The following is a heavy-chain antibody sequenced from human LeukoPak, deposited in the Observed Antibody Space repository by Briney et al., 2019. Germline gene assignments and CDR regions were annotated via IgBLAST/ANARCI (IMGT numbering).Heavy chain of an antibody. CDR2: IYYSGST. CDR3: ARFGGPHAFDI. D-gene: IGHD3-3*01. V-gene: IGHV4-39*07. J-gene: IGHJ3*02. CDR1: GGSISSSSYY. Sequence: SETLSLTCTVSGGSISSSSYYWGWIRQPPGKGLEWIGSIYYSGSTYYNPSLKSRVTISVDTSKNQFSLKLSSVTAADTAVYYCARFGGPHAFDIWGQGTMVTVSS.